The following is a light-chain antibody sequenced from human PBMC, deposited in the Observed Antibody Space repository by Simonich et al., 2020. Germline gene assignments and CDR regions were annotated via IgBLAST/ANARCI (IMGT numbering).Light chain of an antibody. Sequence: QSALTQPASVSGSPGQSITISCTGTGSDVGGYNYVSWYQQHPGKAPKLMIYDVSKLPSGVSNRFSGSKSGNTASLTISGLQAEDEADYYCSSYTSSSTLVFGGGTKLTVL. J-gene: IGLJ2*01. V-gene: IGLV2-14*01. CDR3: SSYTSSSTLV. CDR2: DVS. CDR1: GSDVGGYNY.